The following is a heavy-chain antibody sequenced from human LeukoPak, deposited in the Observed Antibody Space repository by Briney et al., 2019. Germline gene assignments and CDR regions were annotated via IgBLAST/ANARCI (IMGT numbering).Heavy chain of an antibody. CDR1: GFTFSNYG. CDR2: IWSDGNNK. V-gene: IGHV3-33*01. J-gene: IGHJ4*02. Sequence: GGSLRLSCAASGFTFSNYGLHWVRQAPGKGLEWVAIIWSDGNNKYYSDSVKGRFTISRDNSKNTLYLQMNSLRAEDTAVYYCAADDVSRFDYWGQGTLVTVSS. CDR3: AADDVSRFDY.